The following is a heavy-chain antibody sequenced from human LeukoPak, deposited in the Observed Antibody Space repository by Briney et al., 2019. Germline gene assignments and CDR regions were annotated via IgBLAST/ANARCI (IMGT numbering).Heavy chain of an antibody. D-gene: IGHD3-3*01. J-gene: IGHJ6*02. CDR3: ARASPYDFWSGYYTGMTSGMDV. Sequence: SETLSLTCTVSGGSISSYYWSWIRQPPGKGLEWIGYIYYSGSTNYNPSLKSRVTISVDTSKNQFSLKLSSVTAADTAVYYCARASPYDFWSGYYTGMTSGMDVWGQGTTVTASS. V-gene: IGHV4-59*01. CDR2: IYYSGST. CDR1: GGSISSYY.